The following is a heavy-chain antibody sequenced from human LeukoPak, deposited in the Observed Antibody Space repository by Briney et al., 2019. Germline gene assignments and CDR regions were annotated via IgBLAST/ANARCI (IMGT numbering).Heavy chain of an antibody. D-gene: IGHD3-22*01. CDR1: GGTFSSYA. Sequence: SVKVSCKASGGTFSSYAISWVRQAPGQGLEWMGGIIPIFGTANYAQKFQGRVTITADESTSTAYMELSSLRSEDTAVYYCARVLPHYDSSGYFDYWGQGTLVTVSS. J-gene: IGHJ4*02. CDR3: ARVLPHYDSSGYFDY. V-gene: IGHV1-69*13. CDR2: IIPIFGTA.